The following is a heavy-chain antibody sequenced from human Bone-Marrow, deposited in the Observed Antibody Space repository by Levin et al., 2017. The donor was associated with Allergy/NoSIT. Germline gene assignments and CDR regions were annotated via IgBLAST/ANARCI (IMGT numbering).Heavy chain of an antibody. Sequence: SETLSLTCTVSGDSIVSGGHLWGWIRQPPGKGLEWIGYIYHSGSTDYNPSLKSRVTISIDRSKNQFSLKIKSVTAADTAVYFCARGSSVGANGFDFWGQGTLVSVSS. CDR3: ARGSSVGANGFDF. D-gene: IGHD1-26*01. J-gene: IGHJ4*02. CDR1: GDSIVSGGHL. V-gene: IGHV4-30-2*01. CDR2: IYHSGST.